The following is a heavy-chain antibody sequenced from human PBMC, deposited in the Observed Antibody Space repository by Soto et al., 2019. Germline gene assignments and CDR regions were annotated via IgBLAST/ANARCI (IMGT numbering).Heavy chain of an antibody. V-gene: IGHV4-59*01. Sequence: SETLSLTCNVSGGSIGSYYWNWLRQPAGKGLEWIGYVYYTGSTNYNPSLEGRATISVDSSKNQVSLNLRSVTAADSATYYCARVITYHYGMDVWGQGITVTVS. CDR2: VYYTGST. J-gene: IGHJ6*02. CDR3: ARVITYHYGMDV. D-gene: IGHD3-16*01. CDR1: GGSIGSYY.